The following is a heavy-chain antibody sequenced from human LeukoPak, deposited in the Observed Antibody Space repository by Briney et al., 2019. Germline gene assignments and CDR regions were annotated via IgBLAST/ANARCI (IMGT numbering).Heavy chain of an antibody. CDR3: ARQRAGGTKADGLDV. D-gene: IGHD3-16*01. J-gene: IGHJ3*01. V-gene: IGHV3-7*03. CDR2: IRQDGSEI. CDR1: GYILSSYW. Sequence: GGSLRLSCAAPGYILSSYWMSWVRQAPGKGLEWVANIRQDGSEICYVGSVKGRFTISRDNAKNSVYLQMNSLRDDDTAVYYCARQRAGGTKADGLDVWGQGTIVTVSS.